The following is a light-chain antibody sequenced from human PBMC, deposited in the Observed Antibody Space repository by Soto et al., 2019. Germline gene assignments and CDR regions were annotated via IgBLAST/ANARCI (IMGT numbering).Light chain of an antibody. J-gene: IGKJ1*01. CDR1: ESISNF. Sequence: DIQMTQSPSTLSASVGYRFTITCRASESISNFLAWYQQKPGKAPNLLIYKASSLESGVPSRFSGSGSGTEFTLTISSLQPDDFATYYCQPYNSYSRTFGRGTTGDIK. CDR3: QPYNSYSRT. CDR2: KAS. V-gene: IGKV1-5*03.